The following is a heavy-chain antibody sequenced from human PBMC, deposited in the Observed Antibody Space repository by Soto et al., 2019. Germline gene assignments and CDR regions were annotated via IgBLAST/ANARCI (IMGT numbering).Heavy chain of an antibody. CDR1: GFTFRTYT. Sequence: GGSLRLSCVASGFTFRTYTMNWVRQAPGKGLEWVSGIRGFSPYTFYAESVKGRFTISRDNAKNSLYLQMNSLRAEDTAVYYCARDRGYDAHDYYYNAMDVWGQGTTVTVS. D-gene: IGHD2-15*01. J-gene: IGHJ6*02. CDR3: ARDRGYDAHDYYYNAMDV. V-gene: IGHV3-21*01. CDR2: IRGFSPYT.